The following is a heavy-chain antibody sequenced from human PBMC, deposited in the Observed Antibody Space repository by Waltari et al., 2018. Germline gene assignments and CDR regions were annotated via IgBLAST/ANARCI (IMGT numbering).Heavy chain of an antibody. CDR1: GGSISSYY. CDR3: ARGVDSSGWYDAFNIDY. D-gene: IGHD6-19*01. V-gene: IGHV4-59*01. Sequence: QVQLQESGPGLVKPSETLSLTCTVSGGSISSYYWSWIRQPPGKGLEWIGYIYYSGSTNDNPSLKSRVTISVDTSKNQFSLKLSSVTAADTAVYYCARGVDSSGWYDAFNIDYWGQGTLVTVSS. J-gene: IGHJ4*02. CDR2: IYYSGST.